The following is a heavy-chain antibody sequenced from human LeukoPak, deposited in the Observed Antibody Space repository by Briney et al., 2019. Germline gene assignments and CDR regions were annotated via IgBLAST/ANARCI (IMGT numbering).Heavy chain of an antibody. CDR2: ISWNSGSI. J-gene: IGHJ3*02. Sequence: GGSLRLSCAASGFTFSSYSMNWVRQAPGKGLEWVSGISWNSGSIGYADSVKGRFTISRDNAKNSLYLQMNSLRAEDMALYYCAKGASGYTHDAFDIWGQGTMVTVSS. D-gene: IGHD3-3*01. V-gene: IGHV3-9*03. CDR1: GFTFSSYS. CDR3: AKGASGYTHDAFDI.